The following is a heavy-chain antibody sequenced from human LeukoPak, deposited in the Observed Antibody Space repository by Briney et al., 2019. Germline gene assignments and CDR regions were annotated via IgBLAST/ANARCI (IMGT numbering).Heavy chain of an antibody. D-gene: IGHD1-26*01. CDR3: VGEVGPRQMNY. V-gene: IGHV3-30-3*01. CDR2: IAYDASNE. J-gene: IGHJ4*02. Sequence: GGSLRLSCVASGFTFSSHAMHWVRQAPGKGLEWVAVIAYDASNEYYADSVKGRFTISRDNSENTLYLQMNSLRTEDTAMYYCVGEVGPRQMNYWGQGTLVTVSS. CDR1: GFTFSSHA.